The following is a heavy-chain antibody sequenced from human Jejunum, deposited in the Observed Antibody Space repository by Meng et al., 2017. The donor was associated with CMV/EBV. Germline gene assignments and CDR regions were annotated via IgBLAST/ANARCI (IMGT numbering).Heavy chain of an antibody. CDR1: GNTFYNHG. Sequence: SCKASGNTFYNHGCSWERQATGQGLEWMGWNSAYNGNTKYAERREGRVTMTTDKSTSTAYMELRGVESDDTAVYYCARDLGADNYDHWGQGTLVTVSS. D-gene: IGHD4/OR15-4a*01. CDR3: ARDLGADNYDH. V-gene: IGHV1-18*01. J-gene: IGHJ4*02. CDR2: NSAYNGNT.